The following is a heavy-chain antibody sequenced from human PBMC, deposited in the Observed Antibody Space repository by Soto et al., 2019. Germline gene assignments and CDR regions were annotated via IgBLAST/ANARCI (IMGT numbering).Heavy chain of an antibody. V-gene: IGHV1-69*06. CDR1: GGTFSGYT. CDR3: VRGPDIANRWYYGMDV. D-gene: IGHD5-18*01. Sequence: SVKVSCKASGGTFSGYTISWVRQAPGQGLEWMGGIIPIFGTANYAQKFQGRVTITADKSTSTAYMELSSLRSEDTAVYSRVRGPDIANRWYYGMDVWGPGTTVTVSS. CDR2: IIPIFGTA. J-gene: IGHJ6*02.